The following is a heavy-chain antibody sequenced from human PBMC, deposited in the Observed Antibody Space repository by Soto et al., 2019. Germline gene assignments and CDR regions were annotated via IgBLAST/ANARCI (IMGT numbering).Heavy chain of an antibody. CDR1: GGSISSYY. D-gene: IGHD3-16*01. CDR2: IYYSGST. V-gene: IGHV4-59*12. CDR3: ARIMSPRGGYYYYGMDV. Sequence: LSLTCTVSGGSISSYYWSWIRQPPGKGLEWIGYIYYSGSTNYNPSLKSRVTISVDTSKNQFSLKLSSVTAADTAVYYCARIMSPRGGYYYYGMDVWGQGTTVTVSS. J-gene: IGHJ6*02.